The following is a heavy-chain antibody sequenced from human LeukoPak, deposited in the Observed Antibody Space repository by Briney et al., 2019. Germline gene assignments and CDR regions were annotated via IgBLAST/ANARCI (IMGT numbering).Heavy chain of an antibody. CDR2: IYYSGST. Sequence: GSLRLSCAASGFTSSSYEMNWVRQPPGKGLEWIGSIYYSGSTYYNPSLKSRVTISVDTSKNQFSLKLSSVTAADTAVYYCARQVAVRYDYVWGSYPTYFDYWGQGTLVTVSS. J-gene: IGHJ4*02. CDR1: GFTSSSYE. V-gene: IGHV4-39*01. CDR3: ARQVAVRYDYVWGSYPTYFDY. D-gene: IGHD3-16*02.